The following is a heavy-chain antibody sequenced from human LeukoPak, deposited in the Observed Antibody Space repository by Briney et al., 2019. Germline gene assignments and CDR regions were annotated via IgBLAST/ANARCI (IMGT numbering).Heavy chain of an antibody. CDR3: AKDRYSSGPGAFDY. CDR1: GFTFSSFA. V-gene: IGHV3-23*01. CDR2: ISGSGGST. Sequence: GGSLRLSCAPSGFTFSSFAMNWVRQAPGKGLEWVSAISGSGGSTYYADSVKGRFTISRDNSKNTLYLQMNSLRAEDTAVYYCAKDRYSSGPGAFDYWGRGTLVTVSS. D-gene: IGHD6-19*01. J-gene: IGHJ4*02.